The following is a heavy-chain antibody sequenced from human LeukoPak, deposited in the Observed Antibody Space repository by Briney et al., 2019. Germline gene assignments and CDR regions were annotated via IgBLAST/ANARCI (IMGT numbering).Heavy chain of an antibody. J-gene: IGHJ4*02. CDR3: GRSRAGAIDY. Sequence: GRSLRLSCAASGFTLSDHYMDWVRQAPGKGLEWVGRTRNKANSYSTEYAASVKGRFTISRDESKNSLYLQMTSLKTEDTAVYYCGRSRAGAIDYWGQGTLVTVSS. V-gene: IGHV3-72*01. CDR2: TRNKANSYST. D-gene: IGHD1-26*01. CDR1: GFTLSDHY.